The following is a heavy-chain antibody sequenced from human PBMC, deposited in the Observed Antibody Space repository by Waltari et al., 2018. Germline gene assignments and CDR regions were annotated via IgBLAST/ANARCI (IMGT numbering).Heavy chain of an antibody. J-gene: IGHJ4*02. CDR3: ARRPRYFGYD. D-gene: IGHD5-12*01. Sequence: QVQLQQWGAGLLKPSETLSLPCAVYGGSFDASYWSWIRQAQVTGRAGIGEINHSVTTYDNPSLKSRATISVDTSKNQFSLKMSSVTAADTAVYYCARRPRYFGYDWGQGTLVTVSS. CDR2: INHSVTT. V-gene: IGHV4-34*04. CDR1: GGSFDASY.